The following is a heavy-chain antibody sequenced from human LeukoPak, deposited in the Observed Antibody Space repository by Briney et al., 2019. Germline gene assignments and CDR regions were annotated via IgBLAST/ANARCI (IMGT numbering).Heavy chain of an antibody. Sequence: PGGSLRLSCAASGFTFRSYWVSWVRQAPGKGLEWVANIKEDGSEKYYVDSVKGRFTISRDNAKNSLYLQMNSLRAEDTAVYYCARPGYYDSGRYYHDYWGQGTLVTVSS. V-gene: IGHV3-7*01. CDR2: IKEDGSEK. D-gene: IGHD3-22*01. CDR1: GFTFRSYW. J-gene: IGHJ4*02. CDR3: ARPGYYDSGRYYHDY.